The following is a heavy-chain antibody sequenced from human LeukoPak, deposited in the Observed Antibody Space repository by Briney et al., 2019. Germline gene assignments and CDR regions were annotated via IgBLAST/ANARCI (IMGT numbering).Heavy chain of an antibody. J-gene: IGHJ6*03. V-gene: IGHV1-2*02. Sequence: APVKVSCKASGYTFTGYYMHWVRQAPGQGLEWMGWINPNSGGTNYAQKFQGRVTMTRDTSISTAYMELSRLRSDDTAVYYCASARLTYCSGGSCYSGSYMDVWGKGTTVTVSS. CDR1: GYTFTGYY. D-gene: IGHD2-15*01. CDR2: INPNSGGT. CDR3: ASARLTYCSGGSCYSGSYMDV.